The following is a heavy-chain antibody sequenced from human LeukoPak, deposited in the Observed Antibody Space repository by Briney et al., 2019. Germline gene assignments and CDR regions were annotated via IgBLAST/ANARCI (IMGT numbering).Heavy chain of an antibody. D-gene: IGHD3-3*01. J-gene: IGHJ5*02. Sequence: GASVKVSCKVSGYTLTELSMHWVRQAPGKGLEWMGGFDPEDGETIYAQKFQGRVTMTEDTSTDTAYMELSSLRSEDTAVYYCATETKGRLYDFWSGYYTHISWFDPWGQGTLVTVSS. CDR2: FDPEDGET. CDR1: GYTLTELS. CDR3: ATETKGRLYDFWSGYYTHISWFDP. V-gene: IGHV1-24*01.